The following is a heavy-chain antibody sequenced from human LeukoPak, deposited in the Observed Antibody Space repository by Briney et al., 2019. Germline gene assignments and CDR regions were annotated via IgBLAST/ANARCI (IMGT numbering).Heavy chain of an antibody. Sequence: GRSLRLSCAASGFTFDDYAMHWVRQAPGKGLEWVSGISWNSGSIGYADSVKGRFTISRDYAKNSLYLQMNSLRAEDTALYYCAKDLGIDWGQGTLVTVSS. CDR2: ISWNSGSI. CDR1: GFTFDDYA. D-gene: IGHD2-15*01. V-gene: IGHV3-9*01. J-gene: IGHJ4*02. CDR3: AKDLGID.